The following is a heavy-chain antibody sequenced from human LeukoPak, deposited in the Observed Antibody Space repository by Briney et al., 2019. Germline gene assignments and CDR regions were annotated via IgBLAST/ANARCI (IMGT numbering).Heavy chain of an antibody. V-gene: IGHV3-23*01. CDR3: AKVVVPAAIPYYFDY. Sequence: GGSLRLSCAASGFTFSSYAMSWVRQAPGKGLEWVSAISGSGGSTYYADSVKGRFTISRDNSKDTLYLQMNSLRAEDTAVYYCAKVVVPAAIPYYFDYWGQGTLVTVSS. J-gene: IGHJ4*02. CDR2: ISGSGGST. CDR1: GFTFSSYA. D-gene: IGHD2-2*02.